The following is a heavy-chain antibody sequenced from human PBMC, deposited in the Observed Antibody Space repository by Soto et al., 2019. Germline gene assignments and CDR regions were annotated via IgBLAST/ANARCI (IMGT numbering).Heavy chain of an antibody. D-gene: IGHD1-26*01. CDR1: GGSISSGDYY. V-gene: IGHV4-30-4*01. CDR2: IYYSGST. CDR3: ASAVRGSYYDY. Sequence: PSETLSLTCTVSGGSISSGDYYWSWIRQPPGKGLEWIGYIYYSGSTYYNPSLKSRVTISVDTSKNQLSLKLSSVTAADTAVYYCASAVRGSYYDYWGQGTLVTVSS. J-gene: IGHJ4*02.